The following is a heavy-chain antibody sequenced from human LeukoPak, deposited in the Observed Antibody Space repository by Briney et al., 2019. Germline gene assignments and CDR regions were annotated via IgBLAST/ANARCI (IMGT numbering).Heavy chain of an antibody. J-gene: IGHJ6*03. CDR2: IYYSGST. CDR3: ARVLASFYYMDV. CDR1: GGSISTYY. D-gene: IGHD3-3*01. Sequence: SETLSLTCTVSGGSISTYYWSWIRQVPGKGPEWIGYIYYSGSTNYNPSLKSRVTISVDTSKNQFSLNLTSVTAADTAVYYCARVLASFYYMDVWGKGTTVTISS. V-gene: IGHV4-59*01.